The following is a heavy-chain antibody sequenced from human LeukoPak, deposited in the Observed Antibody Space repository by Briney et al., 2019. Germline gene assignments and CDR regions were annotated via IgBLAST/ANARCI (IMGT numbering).Heavy chain of an antibody. CDR1: GFTFSSYA. Sequence: GGSLRLSCAASGFTFSSYAMHWVRQAPGKGLEWVAVISYDGSNKYYADSVKGRFTISRDNSKNTLYLQMNSLRAEDTAVYYCARDPAVSYSFDYWGQGTLVTVSS. D-gene: IGHD6-6*01. CDR3: ARDPAVSYSFDY. CDR2: ISYDGSNK. V-gene: IGHV3-30-3*01. J-gene: IGHJ4*02.